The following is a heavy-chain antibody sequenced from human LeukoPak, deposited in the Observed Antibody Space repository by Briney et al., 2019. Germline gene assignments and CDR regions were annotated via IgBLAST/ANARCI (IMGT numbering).Heavy chain of an antibody. J-gene: IGHJ4*02. CDR3: AKGERITMIVVVTPPDY. CDR2: ISGSGGST. V-gene: IGHV3-23*01. CDR1: GFTFSSYA. Sequence: GGSLRLSCAASGFTFSSYAMSWVRQAPGKGLEGVSAISGSGGSTYYADSVKGRCTISRDNSKNTLYLQMNSLRAEDTAVYYCAKGERITMIVVVTPPDYWGQGTLVTVSS. D-gene: IGHD3-22*01.